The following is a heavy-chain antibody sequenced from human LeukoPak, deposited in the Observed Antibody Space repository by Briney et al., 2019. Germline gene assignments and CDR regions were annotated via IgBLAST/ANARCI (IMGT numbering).Heavy chain of an antibody. CDR1: GFTFSSYS. V-gene: IGHV3-48*01. Sequence: ESGGSLRLSCAASGFTFSSYSMNWVRQAPGKGLEWVSYISSSSSTIYYADSVKGRFTISRDNAKNSLYLQMNSLRAEDTAVYYCARGGSTDSGDFDYWGQGTLVTVSS. J-gene: IGHJ4*02. CDR3: ARGGSTDSGDFDY. D-gene: IGHD4-17*01. CDR2: ISSSSSTI.